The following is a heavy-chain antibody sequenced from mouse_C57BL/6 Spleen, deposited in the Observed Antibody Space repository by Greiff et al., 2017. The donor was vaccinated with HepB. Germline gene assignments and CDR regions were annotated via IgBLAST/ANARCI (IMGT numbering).Heavy chain of an antibody. J-gene: IGHJ4*01. CDR2: IDPSDSYT. CDR3: ARIIDGSGYGAMDY. CDR1: GYTFTSYW. D-gene: IGHD3-2*02. Sequence: QVQLQQPGAELVMPGASVKLSCKASGYTFTSYWMHWVKQRPGQGLEWIGEIDPSDSYTNYNQKFKGKSTLTVDKSSSTAYMQLSSLTSEDSAVYYCARIIDGSGYGAMDYWGQGTSVTVSS. V-gene: IGHV1-69*01.